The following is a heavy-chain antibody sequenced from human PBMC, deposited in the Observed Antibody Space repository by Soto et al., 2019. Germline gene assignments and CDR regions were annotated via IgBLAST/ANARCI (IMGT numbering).Heavy chain of an antibody. CDR3: ATSRGKQLGHHSYYGMDL. J-gene: IGHJ6*01. CDR2: IIPIFGTA. D-gene: IGHD6-6*01. V-gene: IGHV1-69*13. CDR1: GGTFSSYA. Sequence: SGNVSCKASGGTFSSYAISWVRQAPGQGLEWMGGIIPIFGTANYAQKFQGRVTITADESTSTAYMELSSLRSEDTAVYYCATSRGKQLGHHSYYGMDLWGLVRKLTVSS.